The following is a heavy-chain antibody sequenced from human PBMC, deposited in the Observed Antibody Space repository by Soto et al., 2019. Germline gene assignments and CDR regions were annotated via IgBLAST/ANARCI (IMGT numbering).Heavy chain of an antibody. J-gene: IGHJ6*02. CDR2: ISSDGNTI. CDR1: GFTFSNYW. D-gene: IGHD3-3*01. V-gene: IGHV3-74*01. Sequence: GGSLRLSCAGSGFTFSNYWMDWVRQAPGKGLVWVSRISSDGNTIRSADSVKGRFTISRDNAKNTLYLQMNSLRAEDTAVYYCARAIMGGMDVWGQGTTVTVSS. CDR3: ARAIMGGMDV.